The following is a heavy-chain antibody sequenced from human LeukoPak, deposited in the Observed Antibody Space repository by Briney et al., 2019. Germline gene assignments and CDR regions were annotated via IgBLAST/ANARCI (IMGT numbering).Heavy chain of an antibody. CDR1: GFTFSNYA. CDR3: AKVAAMIIDY. CDR2: ISGSVSST. J-gene: IGHJ4*02. V-gene: IGHV3-23*01. Sequence: GGSLRLSCAASGFTFSNYAMSWVRQAPGKGLEWVSSISGSVSSTYYADSVKGRFTISRDNSKNTLYLQMNSLRDEDTAVYYCAKVAAMIIDYWGQGTLVTVSS. D-gene: IGHD3-22*01.